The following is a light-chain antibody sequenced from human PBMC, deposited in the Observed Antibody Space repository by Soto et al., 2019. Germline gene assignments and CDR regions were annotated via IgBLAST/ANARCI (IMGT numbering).Light chain of an antibody. V-gene: IGLV2-8*01. CDR3: SSYAGSNWYV. CDR2: EVN. Sequence: QSALTQPPSASGSPGQSVTISCTGTNSDVGGYNYVSWYQQYPGKAPNLIIYEVNERPSGVPDRFSGSKSGNTASLTVSGLQTADEADYYCSSYAGSNWYVFGTGTKLTVL. CDR1: NSDVGGYNY. J-gene: IGLJ1*01.